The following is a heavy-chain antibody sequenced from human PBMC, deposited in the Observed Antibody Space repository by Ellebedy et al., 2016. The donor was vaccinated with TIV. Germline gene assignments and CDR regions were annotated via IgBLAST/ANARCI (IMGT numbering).Heavy chain of an antibody. CDR3: ARAPPPRGDRSADAFDI. CDR2: IIPILDIT. CDR1: GGTFSSYS. V-gene: IGHV1-69*04. J-gene: IGHJ3*02. D-gene: IGHD7-27*01. Sequence: AASVKVSCKASGGTFSSYSINWVRQAPGQGLEWMGRIIPILDITNYAQNFQGRVTITADKSTGTAYMELSSLRSEDTAVYYCARAPPPRGDRSADAFDIWGQGKMVTVSS.